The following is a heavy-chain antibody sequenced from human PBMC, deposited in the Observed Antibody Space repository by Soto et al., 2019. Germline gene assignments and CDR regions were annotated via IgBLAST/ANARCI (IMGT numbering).Heavy chain of an antibody. D-gene: IGHD3-10*01. CDR3: ARDPTMVRGVMRQNAFDI. CDR2: ISGSGGST. J-gene: IGHJ3*02. Sequence: GGSLRLSCAASGFTFSSYAMSWVRQAPGKGLEWVSAISGSGGSTYYADSVKGRFTISRDNAKNSLYLQMNSLRAEDTAVYYCARDPTMVRGVMRQNAFDIWGQGTMVTVSS. V-gene: IGHV3-23*01. CDR1: GFTFSSYA.